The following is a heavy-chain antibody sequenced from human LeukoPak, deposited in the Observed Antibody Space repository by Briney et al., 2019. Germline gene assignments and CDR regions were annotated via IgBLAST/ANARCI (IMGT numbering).Heavy chain of an antibody. V-gene: IGHV3-23*01. D-gene: IGHD4-17*01. CDR1: GFNFRNYA. CDR3: AKENGDYGEYYYFYYMDV. Sequence: GESLKLSCVASGFNFRNYAMSWVRQAPGKGLEWVSTISGSGGSTYYADSVKGRFTISRDNSKNTLYLQMNSLRAEDTAVYYCAKENGDYGEYYYFYYMDVWGKGTTVTVSS. CDR2: ISGSGGST. J-gene: IGHJ6*03.